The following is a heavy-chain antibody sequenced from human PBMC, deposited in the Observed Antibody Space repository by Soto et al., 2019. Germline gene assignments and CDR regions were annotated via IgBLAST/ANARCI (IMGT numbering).Heavy chain of an antibody. V-gene: IGHV3-74*01. CDR2: ISGDGVTT. J-gene: IGHJ4*02. CDR3: AREYYGLLTGYYTDY. Sequence: EVQLVESGGDLVQRGGSLRLSCAASGFPFSSYWMHWVRHTPGKGLDWVARISGDGVTTYYADSVTGRFTVSRDNAKNTLSVQRSGLRAEDTAVYYCAREYYGLLTGYYTDYWGQGTLVSVSS. D-gene: IGHD3-9*01. CDR1: GFPFSSYW.